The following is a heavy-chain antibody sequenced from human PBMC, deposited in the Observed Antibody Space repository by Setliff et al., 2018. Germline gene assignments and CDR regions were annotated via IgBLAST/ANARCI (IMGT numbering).Heavy chain of an antibody. J-gene: IGHJ6*03. Sequence: SETLSLTCSVFGDSLTRSSSWWGWVRQPAGKGLEWIGNIYSSGTTKYNPSLKSRVTISVDTSKRQFSLNLLSVTAADTAVYYCARMSRYSEFWSGYAEDYYSSYIDVWGTGATVTVSS. D-gene: IGHD3-3*01. V-gene: IGHV4-61*05. CDR2: IYSSGTT. CDR1: GDSLTRSSSW. CDR3: ARMSRYSEFWSGYAEDYYSSYIDV.